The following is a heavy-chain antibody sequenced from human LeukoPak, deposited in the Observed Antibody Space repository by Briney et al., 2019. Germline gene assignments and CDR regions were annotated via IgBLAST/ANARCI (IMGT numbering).Heavy chain of an antibody. J-gene: IGHJ3*02. Sequence: GGSLRLSCAASGFTFSSYWMSWVRQAPGKGLEWVANIKQDGSEKYYVDSVKGRFTISRDNAKNSLYLQMNSLRAEDTAVYYCARDPTTTYDFWSGPGAFDIWGQGTMVTVSS. CDR3: ARDPTTTYDFWSGPGAFDI. CDR1: GFTFSSYW. D-gene: IGHD3-3*01. V-gene: IGHV3-7*01. CDR2: IKQDGSEK.